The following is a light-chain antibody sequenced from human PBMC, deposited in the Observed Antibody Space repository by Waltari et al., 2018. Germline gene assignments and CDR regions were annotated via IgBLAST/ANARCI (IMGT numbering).Light chain of an antibody. Sequence: QLVLTQSPSASASLGASVKLTCTLSSGHSSNAIAWHQRHPEKGPRFLMKINSNGTHSRGDGIPDRFSGSSSGAERYLTISSLHSEDGDEYYCQNWVTGSQVFGGGTKLTVL. V-gene: IGLV4-69*01. CDR1: SGHSSNA. CDR3: QNWVTGSQV. CDR2: INSNGTH. J-gene: IGLJ3*02.